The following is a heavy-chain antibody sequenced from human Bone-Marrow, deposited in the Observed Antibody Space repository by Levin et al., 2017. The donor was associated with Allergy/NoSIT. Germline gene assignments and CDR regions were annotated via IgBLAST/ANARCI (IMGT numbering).Heavy chain of an antibody. V-gene: IGHV4-39*01. D-gene: IGHD2-2*01. CDR3: ASYCSSTSCYDGSFDN. CDR1: GGSIRSSIYY. CDR2: IYYSGRT. Sequence: GSLRLSCSVSGGSIRSSIYYWAWIRQPPGKGLEWIGNIYYSGRTNNNPSLKSRATISVDTSKNQFSLKLTSMTAADTAVYYCASYCSSTSCYDGSFDNWGQGILVTVSS. J-gene: IGHJ4*02.